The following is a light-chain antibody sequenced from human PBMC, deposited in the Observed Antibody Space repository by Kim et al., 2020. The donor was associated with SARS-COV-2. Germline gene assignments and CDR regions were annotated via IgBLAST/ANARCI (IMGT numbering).Light chain of an antibody. CDR1: HDINKY. CDR3: QQYANLPPIT. V-gene: IGKV1-33*01. Sequence: DIQMTQSPSSLSASVGDRVTITCQASHDINKYLNWHQQRPGKAPKILIYDASYLETGVPSRFSGGGSGTHFTLTINNLQPEDFATYYCQQYANLPPITFGQGTRLEIK. CDR2: DAS. J-gene: IGKJ5*01.